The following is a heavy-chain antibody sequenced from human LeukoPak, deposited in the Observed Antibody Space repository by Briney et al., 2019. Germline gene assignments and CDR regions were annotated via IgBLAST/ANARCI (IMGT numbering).Heavy chain of an antibody. D-gene: IGHD3-10*01. J-gene: IGHJ5*02. Sequence: GGSLRLSCAASGFTFSSYSMNWVRQAPGKGLEWVSYISSSSSTIYYADSVKGRFTISRDNAKNSLYLQMNSLRAGDTAVYYCARVGSVDTYNWFDPWGQGTLVTVSS. V-gene: IGHV3-48*01. CDR2: ISSSSSTI. CDR1: GFTFSSYS. CDR3: ARVGSVDTYNWFDP.